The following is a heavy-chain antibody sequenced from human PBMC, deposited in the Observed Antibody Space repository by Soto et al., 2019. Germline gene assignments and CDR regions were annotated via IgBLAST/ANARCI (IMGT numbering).Heavy chain of an antibody. CDR1: GYAFTTYG. CDR3: ARGRYGDY. Sequence: QVHLVQSGAEVKKPGASVKVSCQASGYAFTTYGITWVRQAPGQGLEWMGWISAHNGNTNYAQKLQGRVTVTRDTSTSIAYMELRSPRSDDTAVYYCARGRYGDYWGQGALVTVSS. D-gene: IGHD1-1*01. V-gene: IGHV1-18*01. J-gene: IGHJ4*02. CDR2: ISAHNGNT.